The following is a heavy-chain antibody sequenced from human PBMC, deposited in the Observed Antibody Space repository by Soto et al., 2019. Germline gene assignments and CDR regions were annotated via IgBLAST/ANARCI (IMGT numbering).Heavy chain of an antibody. Sequence: SETLSLTCTVSGGSVSSGSYYWSWTRQPPGKGLEWIGYIYYSGSTNYNPSLKSRVTISVDTSKNQFSLKLSSVTAADTAVYYCARERRGYSSIDYWGQGTLVTVSS. CDR1: GGSVSSGSYY. J-gene: IGHJ4*02. V-gene: IGHV4-61*01. CDR2: IYYSGST. D-gene: IGHD5-18*01. CDR3: ARERRGYSSIDY.